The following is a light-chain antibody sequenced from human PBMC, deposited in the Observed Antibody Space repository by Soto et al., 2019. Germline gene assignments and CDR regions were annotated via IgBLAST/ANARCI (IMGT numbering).Light chain of an antibody. Sequence: ALTQPASVSGSPGQSITISCTGTSSDVGGYNYVSWYQHHPGKAPKLMIYEVSNRPSGVSNRFSGSKSVNTASLTISGLQAEDEADYYCSSYTSSSTYVFGTGTKLTVL. CDR2: EVS. CDR3: SSYTSSSTYV. V-gene: IGLV2-14*01. CDR1: SSDVGGYNY. J-gene: IGLJ1*01.